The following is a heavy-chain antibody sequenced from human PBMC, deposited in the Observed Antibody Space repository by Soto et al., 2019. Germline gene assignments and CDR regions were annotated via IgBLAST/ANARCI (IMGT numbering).Heavy chain of an antibody. Sequence: PSETLSLTCAVSGYSISSGYYWGWIRQPPGKGLEWIGSIYHSGSTYYNPSLKSRVTISVDTSKNQFSLKLSSVTAADTAVYYCARAFRRGSPRWGQGTMVTVS. J-gene: IGHJ3*01. V-gene: IGHV4-38-2*01. CDR3: ARAFRRGSPR. D-gene: IGHD1-26*01. CDR2: IYHSGST. CDR1: GYSISSGYY.